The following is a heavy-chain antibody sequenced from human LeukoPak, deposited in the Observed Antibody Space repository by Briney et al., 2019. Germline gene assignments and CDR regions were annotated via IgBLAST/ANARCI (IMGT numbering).Heavy chain of an antibody. J-gene: IGHJ4*02. CDR2: VRSDGSST. CDR1: GFTFSSHA. V-gene: IGHV3-64D*06. D-gene: IGHD3-10*01. CDR3: VNPVNGSETSFFDY. Sequence: GGSLRLSCSASGFTFSSHAMHWVRQAPGKGLEYVSAVRSDGSSTYYADSVKGRFTISRDNSKNMLYLQMSGLRAEDTAVYYCVNPVNGSETSFFDYWGQGTLVTVSS.